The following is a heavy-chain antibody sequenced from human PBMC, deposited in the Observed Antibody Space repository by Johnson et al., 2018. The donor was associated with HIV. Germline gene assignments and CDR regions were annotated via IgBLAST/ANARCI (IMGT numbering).Heavy chain of an antibody. CDR2: ISYDGSNK. Sequence: QVQLVESGGGVVQPGRSLRLSCAASGFTFSSYAMHWVRQAPGKGLEWVAVISYDGSNKYYGDSVKGRFTISRDNSKNKLYLQMNSLRAEDTAVYYCARDLIVVVVAATQWGDAFDIWGQGTMVTVSS. J-gene: IGHJ3*02. V-gene: IGHV3-30*04. D-gene: IGHD2-15*01. CDR1: GFTFSSYA. CDR3: ARDLIVVVVAATQWGDAFDI.